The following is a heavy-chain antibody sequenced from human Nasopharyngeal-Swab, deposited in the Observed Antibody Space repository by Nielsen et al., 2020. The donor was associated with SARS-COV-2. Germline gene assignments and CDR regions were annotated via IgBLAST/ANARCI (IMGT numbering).Heavy chain of an antibody. J-gene: IGHJ6*02. D-gene: IGHD4-11*01. Sequence: GSLRLSGTVSGGSISSSSYYWGGIRQPPGKGLEWIGSIYYSGSTYYNPSLKSRVTISVDTSKNQFSLKLSSVTAADTAVYYCARETTVTTYWEYYYYGMDVWGQGTTVTVSS. CDR1: GGSISSSSYY. CDR2: IYYSGST. V-gene: IGHV4-39*07. CDR3: ARETTVTTYWEYYYYGMDV.